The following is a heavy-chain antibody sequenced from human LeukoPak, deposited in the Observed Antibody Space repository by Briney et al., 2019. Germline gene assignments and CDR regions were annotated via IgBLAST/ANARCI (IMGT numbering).Heavy chain of an antibody. J-gene: IGHJ4*02. CDR2: ITDNGNTT. CDR3: ATLRLSDHFDY. Sequence: GGSLRLSCAASGFTFSSYAMNWVRLSPGKGLEWVSAITDNGNTTYYTDSVKGRFTISRDNSKNTLYLQMSSLRAEDTAVYYCATLRLSDHFDYWGQGTLVTVSS. CDR1: GFTFSSYA. D-gene: IGHD2-15*01. V-gene: IGHV3-23*01.